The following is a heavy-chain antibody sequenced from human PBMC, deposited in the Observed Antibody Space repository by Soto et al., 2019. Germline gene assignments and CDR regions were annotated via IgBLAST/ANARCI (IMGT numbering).Heavy chain of an antibody. Sequence: QVQLVQSGSEVKKPGSSVKVSCKAFGATFHSYAISWVRQAPGQGLEWMGGIIPIFGTAYYAQKFQGRVTITADESTTTAYMELSSLTSEDTAVYYCARDRVPLVYGDSEAWGQGTLVIVSS. V-gene: IGHV1-69*12. CDR2: IIPIFGTA. D-gene: IGHD4-17*01. CDR3: ARDRVPLVYGDSEA. CDR1: GATFHSYA. J-gene: IGHJ5*02.